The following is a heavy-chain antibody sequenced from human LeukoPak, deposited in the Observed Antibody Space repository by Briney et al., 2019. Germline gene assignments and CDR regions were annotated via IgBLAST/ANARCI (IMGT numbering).Heavy chain of an antibody. CDR1: GFTFSSYA. CDR3: ARDLRGLRVYYGSGSYYRGLDY. Sequence: GGSLRLSCAASGFTFSSYAMHWVRQAPGKGLEWVAVISYDGSNKYYADSVKGRFTISRDNSKNTLYLQMNSLRAEDTAVYYCARDLRGLRVYYGSGSYYRGLDYWGQGTLVTVSS. CDR2: ISYDGSNK. J-gene: IGHJ4*02. V-gene: IGHV3-30*04. D-gene: IGHD3-10*01.